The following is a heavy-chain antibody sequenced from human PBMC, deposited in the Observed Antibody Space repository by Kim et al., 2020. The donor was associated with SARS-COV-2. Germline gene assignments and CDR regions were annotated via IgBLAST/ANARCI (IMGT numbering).Heavy chain of an antibody. V-gene: IGHV4-59*08. Sequence: SETLSLTCTVSGGSISSYYWSWIRQPPGKGLEWIGYIYYSWSTNYNPSLKSRVTISVDTSKNRSSLKLGFVPPEKRSVSYSGRQLNPDRSGVPFVSWA. CDR2: IYYSWST. CDR1: GGSISSYY. CDR3: GRQLNPDRSGVPFVS. J-gene: IGHJ5*01. D-gene: IGHD3-10*01.